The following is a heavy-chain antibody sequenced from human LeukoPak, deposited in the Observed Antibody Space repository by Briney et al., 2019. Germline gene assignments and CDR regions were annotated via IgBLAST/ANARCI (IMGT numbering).Heavy chain of an antibody. Sequence: GGLILSCSASGCIFSSYAIRWVRQAAGRGREGFAGTRTSGETFYADSVKGRFTISRDISKNTVYLQMHSLRAEDSAVYYCATLSYDVWTGINRFDPWGQGTLVTVSS. D-gene: IGHD3-3*01. J-gene: IGHJ5*02. CDR1: GCIFSSYA. V-gene: IGHV3-23*01. CDR2: TRTSGET. CDR3: ATLSYDVWTGINRFDP.